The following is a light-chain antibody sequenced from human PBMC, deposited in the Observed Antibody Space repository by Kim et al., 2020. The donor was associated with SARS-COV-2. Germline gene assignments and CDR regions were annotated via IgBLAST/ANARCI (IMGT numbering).Light chain of an antibody. CDR2: NVD. J-gene: IGLJ2*01. Sequence: QSAPTQPASVSGSLGQSITISCTGTDKDVGGYKYVSWYQQPPGKAPRTVVYNVDKRPSGVSSRFSSSKSGNTASLSISGLRAEDEGIYYCSSYTSRSTWIFGGGTQLTVL. V-gene: IGLV2-14*01. CDR3: SSYTSRSTWI. CDR1: DKDVGGYKY.